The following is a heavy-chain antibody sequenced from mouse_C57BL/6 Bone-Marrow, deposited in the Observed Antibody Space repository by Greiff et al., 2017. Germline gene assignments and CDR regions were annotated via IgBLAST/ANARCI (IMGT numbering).Heavy chain of an antibody. Sequence: EVKLQESGGGLVKPGGSLKLSCAASGFTFSSYTMSWVRQTPEKRLEWVATISGGGGNTYYPDSVKGRFTISRDNAKNTLYLQMSSLRSEDTALYYCARREGYPSWFAYWGQGTLVTVSA. CDR1: GFTFSSYT. CDR3: ARREGYPSWFAY. CDR2: ISGGGGNT. D-gene: IGHD2-2*01. J-gene: IGHJ3*01. V-gene: IGHV5-9*01.